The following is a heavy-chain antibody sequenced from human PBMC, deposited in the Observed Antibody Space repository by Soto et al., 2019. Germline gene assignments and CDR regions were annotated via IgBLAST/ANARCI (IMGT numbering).Heavy chain of an antibody. Sequence: QVQLQESGPGLVKPSETLSLTCTVSGDSVSSGNYYWSWIRQPPGKGLEWVGYMYYSANTNYNPSLKSRVTISVDTSDNQLSLKLRCVTAADTAVYYCARGPRRYFDLWGRGTLVTVSS. J-gene: IGHJ2*01. CDR2: MYYSANT. V-gene: IGHV4-61*01. CDR1: GDSVSSGNYY. CDR3: ARGPRRYFDL.